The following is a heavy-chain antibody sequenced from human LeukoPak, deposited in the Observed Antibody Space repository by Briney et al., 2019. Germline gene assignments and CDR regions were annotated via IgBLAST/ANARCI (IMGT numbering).Heavy chain of an antibody. Sequence: SVKVSCKASGGTFSSYAISWVRQAPGQGLEWMGGIIPIFGTANYAQKFQGRVTITADESTSTAYMELSSLRSGDTAVYYCARDSGSYYWFDPWGQGTLVTVSS. CDR3: ARDSGSYYWFDP. CDR1: GGTFSSYA. D-gene: IGHD1-26*01. J-gene: IGHJ5*02. V-gene: IGHV1-69*13. CDR2: IIPIFGTA.